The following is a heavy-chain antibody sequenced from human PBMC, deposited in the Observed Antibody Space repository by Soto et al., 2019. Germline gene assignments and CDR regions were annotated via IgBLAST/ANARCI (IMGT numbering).Heavy chain of an antibody. D-gene: IGHD6-13*01. CDR1: GFTFSSYG. Sequence: QVQLVESGGGVVQPGRSLRLSCAASGFTFSSYGMHWVRQAPGKGLEWVAVISYDGSNKYYADSVKGRFTISRDNSKNTLYLQMNSLRAEDTAVYYCAKDLEQLVPLVLGYWGQGTLVTVSS. V-gene: IGHV3-30*18. CDR3: AKDLEQLVPLVLGY. J-gene: IGHJ4*02. CDR2: ISYDGSNK.